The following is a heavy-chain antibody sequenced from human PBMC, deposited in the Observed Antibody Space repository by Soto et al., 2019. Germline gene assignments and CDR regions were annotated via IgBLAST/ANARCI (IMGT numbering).Heavy chain of an antibody. J-gene: IGHJ6*03. V-gene: IGHV4-34*01. CDR2: INHSGST. CDR3: ARGGDDVYYYYYMDV. CDR1: GGSFSGDY. Sequence: PSETLSLTCAVYGGSFSGDYWSGIRQPPGKGLEWIGEINHSGSTNYNPSLKSRVTISVDTSKNQFSLKLSSVTAADTAVYYCARGGDDVYYYYYMDVWGKGTTVTVSS. D-gene: IGHD1-1*01.